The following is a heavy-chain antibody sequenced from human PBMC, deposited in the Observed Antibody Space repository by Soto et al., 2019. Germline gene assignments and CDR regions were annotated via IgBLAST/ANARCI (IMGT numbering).Heavy chain of an antibody. J-gene: IGHJ4*02. CDR1: GGSFSGYY. V-gene: IGHV4-34*01. CDR2: INHSGST. Sequence: TSETLSLTCAVYGGSFSGYYWSWIRQPPGKGLEWIGEINHSGSTNYSPSLKSRVAISVDTSKNQFSLKLSSVTAADTAVYYCAAFHVLLWFGESPNRHLRYWGQGTQVTVSS. D-gene: IGHD3-10*01. CDR3: AAFHVLLWFGESPNRHLRY.